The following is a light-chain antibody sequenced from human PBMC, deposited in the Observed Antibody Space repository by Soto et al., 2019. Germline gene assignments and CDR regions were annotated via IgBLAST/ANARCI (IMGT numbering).Light chain of an antibody. CDR2: DVS. CDR1: ASDIGAHNY. J-gene: IGLJ1*01. V-gene: IGLV2-14*03. Sequence: QSALTQPASVSGSPGQSITMSCTGTASDIGAHNYVSWYQQHPGKAPRLLIYDVSTRPSGVSIRFSGSKSGSTASLTISGVQAEDEDDYYCKSYSDSNYVFGTGTKLTVL. CDR3: KSYSDSNYV.